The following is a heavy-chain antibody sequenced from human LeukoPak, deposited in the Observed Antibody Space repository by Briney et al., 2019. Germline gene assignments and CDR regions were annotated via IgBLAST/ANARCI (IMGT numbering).Heavy chain of an antibody. CDR2: ISSSSSYI. D-gene: IGHD6-19*01. V-gene: IGHV3-21*01. CDR3: ARGPGSGWYNY. CDR1: GFTFSSYT. Sequence: SGGSLRLSCAASGFTFSSYTMNWVRQAPGKGLEWVSSISSSSSYIYYADSLKGRFTISRDNATNSLYLQMNSLRAEDTAVYFCARGPGSGWYNYWGQGTLVTVSS. J-gene: IGHJ4*02.